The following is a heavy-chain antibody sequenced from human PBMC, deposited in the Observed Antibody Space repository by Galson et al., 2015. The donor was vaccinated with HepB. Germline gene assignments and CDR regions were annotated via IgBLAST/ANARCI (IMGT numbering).Heavy chain of an antibody. Sequence: SLRLSCAASGFTFSSYWMHWVRQAPGKGLVWVSRINSDGSSTSYADSVKGRFTISRDNAKNTLYLQMNSLRAEDTAVYYCARETYCGGDCYSNPFDYWGQGPLVTVSS. CDR1: GFTFSSYW. CDR3: ARETYCGGDCYSNPFDY. V-gene: IGHV3-74*01. J-gene: IGHJ4*02. D-gene: IGHD2-21*02. CDR2: INSDGSST.